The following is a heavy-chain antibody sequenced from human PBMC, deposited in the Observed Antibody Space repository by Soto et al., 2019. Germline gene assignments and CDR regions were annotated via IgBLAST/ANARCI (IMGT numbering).Heavy chain of an antibody. CDR1: GFTFDDYA. D-gene: IGHD2-15*01. Sequence: EVQLVESGGGLVQPGRSLRLSCVASGFTFDDYAMHWVRRVPGRGLEWVSVISWTSNIIGYADSVKCRFTISRDNAKNSLYLQMNSLRPEDTALYYCAKGGPDGFCSGGRCYFDYWGQGTLVTVSS. J-gene: IGHJ4*02. V-gene: IGHV3-9*01. CDR2: ISWTSNII. CDR3: AKGGPDGFCSGGRCYFDY.